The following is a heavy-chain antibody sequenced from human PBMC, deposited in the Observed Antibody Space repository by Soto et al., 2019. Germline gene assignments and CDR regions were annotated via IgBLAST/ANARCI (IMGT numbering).Heavy chain of an antibody. CDR1: GFTFDDYV. V-gene: IGHV3-9*01. CDR3: AKDMRSSSYYYMDV. Sequence: GGSLRLSCAASGFTFDDYVMHWVRQAPGKGLEWVSGISWDSGSIVYADSVKGRFTISRDNAKNSLYLQMNSLRADDTALYYCAKDMRSSSYYYMDVWGKGTTVTVSS. D-gene: IGHD6-13*01. CDR2: ISWDSGSI. J-gene: IGHJ6*03.